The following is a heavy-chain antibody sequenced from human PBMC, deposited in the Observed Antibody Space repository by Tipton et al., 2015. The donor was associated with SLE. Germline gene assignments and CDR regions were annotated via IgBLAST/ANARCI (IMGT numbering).Heavy chain of an antibody. CDR2: INYSGST. J-gene: IGHJ2*01. D-gene: IGHD4-17*01. Sequence: TLSLTCAVYGGSFSTYYWSWIRQPPGKGLEWIGEINYSGSTNYSPSLKSRVIISVDTSKNQLSLRLSNVTAADTAVYYCARGLTVTTNPYFDLWGRGTLVTVSS. CDR1: GGSFSTYY. V-gene: IGHV4-34*01. CDR3: ARGLTVTTNPYFDL.